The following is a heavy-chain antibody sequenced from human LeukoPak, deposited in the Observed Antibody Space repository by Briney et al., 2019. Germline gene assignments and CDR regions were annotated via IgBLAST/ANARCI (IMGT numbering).Heavy chain of an antibody. Sequence: GGSLRLSCAAPEFTFSSYGMHWVRQATGKGLEWVAQIWYDGSKKYYADSVKGRFTISRDNAKNTLYLQMNSLRAEDTAVYYCARDKNYNQNSAIGGAFDIWGQGTMVTVSS. V-gene: IGHV3-33*01. CDR2: IWYDGSKK. J-gene: IGHJ3*02. CDR3: ARDKNYNQNSAIGGAFDI. CDR1: EFTFSSYG. D-gene: IGHD3-10*01.